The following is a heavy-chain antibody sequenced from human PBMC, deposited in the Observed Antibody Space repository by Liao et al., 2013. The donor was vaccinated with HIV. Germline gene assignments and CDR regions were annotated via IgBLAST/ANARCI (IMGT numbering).Heavy chain of an antibody. Sequence: QVQLQESGPGLVKPSQTLSLTCTVSGGSISSGSYYWSWIRQPAGKGLEWIGRFYTSGSTNYNPSLKSRVTISVDTSKNQFSLKLSSVTAADTAVYYCARDSFICSSTSCYTGYFDYWAGNPGHRLL. V-gene: IGHV4-61*02. CDR3: ARDSFICSSTSCYTGYFDY. CDR1: GGSISSGSYY. CDR2: FYTSGST. D-gene: IGHD2-2*02. J-gene: IGHJ4*02.